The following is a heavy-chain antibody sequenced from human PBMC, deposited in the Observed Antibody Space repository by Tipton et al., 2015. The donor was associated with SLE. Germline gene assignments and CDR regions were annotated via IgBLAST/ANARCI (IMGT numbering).Heavy chain of an antibody. CDR2: IYRSGTA. V-gene: IGHV4-38-2*01. J-gene: IGHJ5*02. CDR3: AASGGSRGFWFDP. Sequence: TLSLTCSVSSYSIYNGFYWGWIRQSPGKGLEWIGSIYRSGTAYYNPSLKSRVTMSVDTSKNQFSLKLTSVTAADTAVYYCAASGGSRGFWFDPWGPGTLVTVSS. CDR1: SYSIYNGFY. D-gene: IGHD3-10*01.